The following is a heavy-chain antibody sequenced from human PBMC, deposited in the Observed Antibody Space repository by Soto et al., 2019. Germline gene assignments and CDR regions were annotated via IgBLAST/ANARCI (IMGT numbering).Heavy chain of an antibody. J-gene: IGHJ4*02. V-gene: IGHV1-24*01. Sequence: ASVKVSCEVSGYTLTELSRKCVRPAPGKGHKWMGGFDPEDGETIYAQKFQGRVTMTEDTSTDTAYMELSSLRSEDTAVYYCETLPVRGDNDSSAYFFFVCWGKGLLVTVAS. CDR2: FDPEDGET. CDR1: GYTLTELS. D-gene: IGHD3-22*01. CDR3: ETLPVRGDNDSSAYFFFVC.